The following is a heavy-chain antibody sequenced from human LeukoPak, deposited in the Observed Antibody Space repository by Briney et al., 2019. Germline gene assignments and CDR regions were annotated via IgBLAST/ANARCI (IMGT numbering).Heavy chain of an antibody. CDR2: IHTSGST. CDR3: ARNRAADY. CDR1: GGSISSGDYY. Sequence: PSETLSLTCTVSGGSISSGDYYWSWIRQPAGKSLEWIGRIHTSGSTNYNPSLKSRVTISIDKSKNQFSLKLTSVTAADTAMYYCARNRAADYWGQGTLVTVSS. V-gene: IGHV4-61*02. D-gene: IGHD2-15*01. J-gene: IGHJ4*02.